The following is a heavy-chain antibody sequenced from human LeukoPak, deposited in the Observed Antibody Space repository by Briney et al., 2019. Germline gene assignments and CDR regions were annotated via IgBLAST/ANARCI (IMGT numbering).Heavy chain of an antibody. V-gene: IGHV1-69*06. CDR1: GYTFNTYG. J-gene: IGHJ4*02. D-gene: IGHD6-13*01. Sequence: GASVKVSRKASGYTFNTYGITWVRQAPGQGLEWMGGIIPIFGTANYAQKFQGRVTITADKSTSTAYMELSSLRSEDTAVYYCARDGPGAAAGTGGYWGQGTLVTVSS. CDR3: ARDGPGAAAGTGGY. CDR2: IIPIFGTA.